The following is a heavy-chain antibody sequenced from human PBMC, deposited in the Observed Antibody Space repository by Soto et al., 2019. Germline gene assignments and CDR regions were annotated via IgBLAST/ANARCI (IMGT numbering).Heavy chain of an antibody. J-gene: IGHJ6*02. CDR1: GFTFSGYG. Sequence: GGSLRLSCAASGFTFSGYGMHWVRQAPGKGLEWVAVIWYDGSNKYYADSVKGRFTISRDNSKNTLYLQMNSLRAEDTAVYYCARDGPDYYGSGSYVSYGMDVWGQGTTVTVSS. CDR3: ARDGPDYYGSGSYVSYGMDV. V-gene: IGHV3-33*01. D-gene: IGHD3-10*01. CDR2: IWYDGSNK.